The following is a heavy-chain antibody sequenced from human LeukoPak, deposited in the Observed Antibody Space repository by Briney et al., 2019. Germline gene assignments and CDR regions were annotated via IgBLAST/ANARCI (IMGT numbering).Heavy chain of an antibody. CDR2: IWYDGSNK. D-gene: IGHD1-26*01. Sequence: GGSLRLSCAASGFTFSSYGMHWVRQAPGKGLEWVAVIWYDGSNKYYADSVRGRFTISRDNSKNTLYLQMNSLRAEDTAVYYCAKVGDFSGSFYYFDYWGQGTLVTVSS. CDR3: AKVGDFSGSFYYFDY. J-gene: IGHJ4*02. V-gene: IGHV3-33*06. CDR1: GFTFSSYG.